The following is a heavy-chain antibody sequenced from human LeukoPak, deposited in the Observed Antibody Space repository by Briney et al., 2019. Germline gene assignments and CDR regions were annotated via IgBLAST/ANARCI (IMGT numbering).Heavy chain of an antibody. CDR1: GFTFSSYA. V-gene: IGHV3-23*01. CDR3: TTTPSGDYFFDY. D-gene: IGHD4-17*01. Sequence: GGSLRLSCAASGFTFSSYAMSWVRQAPGKGLEWVSAISGSGGSTYYADSVKGRFTISRDNSKNMLYLQMNSLKTEDTAVYYCTTTPSGDYFFDYWGQGTLVTVSS. CDR2: ISGSGGST. J-gene: IGHJ4*02.